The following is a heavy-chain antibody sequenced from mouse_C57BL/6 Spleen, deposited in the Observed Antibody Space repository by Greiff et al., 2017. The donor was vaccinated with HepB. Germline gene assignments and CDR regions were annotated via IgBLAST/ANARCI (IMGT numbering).Heavy chain of an antibody. CDR1: GFTFTDYY. Sequence: EVQLVESGGGLVQPGGSLSLSCAASGFTFTDYYMSWVRQPPGKALEWLGFIRNKANGYTTEYSASVKGRFTISRDNSQSILYLQMNALRAEDSATYYCARYPKIYYDYGYFDYWGQGTTLTVSS. CDR2: IRNKANGYTT. J-gene: IGHJ2*01. D-gene: IGHD2-4*01. V-gene: IGHV7-3*01. CDR3: ARYPKIYYDYGYFDY.